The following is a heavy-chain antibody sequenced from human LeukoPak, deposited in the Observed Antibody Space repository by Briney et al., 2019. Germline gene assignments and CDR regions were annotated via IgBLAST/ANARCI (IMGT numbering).Heavy chain of an antibody. CDR3: ARGYSGFAPYYFDY. Sequence: ASVKVSCMASGYTFTNYDMNWVRQAPGQGLEWMAWMNPNRGKTDYAQTFQGRVTITRNNSISTAYMELISLRSEGTAVYYCARGYSGFAPYYFDYWGQATLVTVYS. J-gene: IGHJ4*02. D-gene: IGHD5-12*01. CDR1: GYTFTNYD. V-gene: IGHV1-8*03. CDR2: MNPNRGKT.